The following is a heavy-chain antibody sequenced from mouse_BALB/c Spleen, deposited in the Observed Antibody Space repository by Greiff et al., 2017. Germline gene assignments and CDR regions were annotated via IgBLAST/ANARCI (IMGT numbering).Heavy chain of an antibody. V-gene: IGHV1-7*01. Sequence: QVQLQQSGAELAKPGASLKMSCKASGYTFTSYWMHWVKQRPGQGLEWIGYINPSTGYTEYNQKFKDKATLTADKSSSTAYMQLSSLTSEDSAVYYCARSRYYGRVYYAMDYWGQGTSVTVSS. D-gene: IGHD1-1*01. J-gene: IGHJ4*01. CDR1: GYTFTSYW. CDR3: ARSRYYGRVYYAMDY. CDR2: INPSTGYT.